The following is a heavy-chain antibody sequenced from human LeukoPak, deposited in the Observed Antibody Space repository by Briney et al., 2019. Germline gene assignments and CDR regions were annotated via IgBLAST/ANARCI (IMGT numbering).Heavy chain of an antibody. CDR3: ASFYYNLGYGGFDI. CDR2: IYSGGGT. V-gene: IGHV3-53*01. Sequence: GGSLRLSCGASGFTVSSNYMSWVRQAPGKGLECVSDIYSGGGTYYGAAVKGRFTISRDKSKNTLYLQMNGLRGEDTAAYYCASFYYNLGYGGFDIWGQGTKVTVSS. CDR1: GFTVSSNY. D-gene: IGHD3-3*01. J-gene: IGHJ3*02.